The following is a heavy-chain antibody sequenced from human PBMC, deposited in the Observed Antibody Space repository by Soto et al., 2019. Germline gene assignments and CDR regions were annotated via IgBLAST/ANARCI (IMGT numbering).Heavy chain of an antibody. J-gene: IGHJ3*02. V-gene: IGHV1-69*04. CDR1: GGTFSSYT. CDR3: AREAPGIAVAVPTHEAFDI. D-gene: IGHD6-19*01. Sequence: SVKVSCKASGGTFSSYTISWVRQAPGQGLEWMGRIIPILGIANYAQKFQGRVTITADKSTSTAYMELSSLRSEDTAVYYCAREAPGIAVAVPTHEAFDIWGQGTMVNVSS. CDR2: IIPILGIA.